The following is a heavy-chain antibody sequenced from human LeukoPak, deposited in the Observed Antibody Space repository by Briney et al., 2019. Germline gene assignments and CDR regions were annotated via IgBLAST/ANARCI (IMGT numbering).Heavy chain of an antibody. Sequence: SETLSLTCAVYGGSFSGYYWSWIRQLPGKGLEWIGEINHSGSTNYNPSLKSRVSISVDTSKNHFSLDLSSVTAADSAVYYCARDYRMTMIVDWGQGTLVTVSS. V-gene: IGHV4-34*01. J-gene: IGHJ4*02. CDR1: GGSFSGYY. CDR2: INHSGST. D-gene: IGHD3-22*01. CDR3: ARDYRMTMIVD.